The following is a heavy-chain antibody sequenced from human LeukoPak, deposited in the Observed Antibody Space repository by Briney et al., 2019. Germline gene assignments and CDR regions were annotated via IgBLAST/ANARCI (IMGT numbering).Heavy chain of an antibody. Sequence: GGSLRLSCAASGFTFSRYGFHWVGQAPGKGLEWVAFISDSGGDKWYADSVKGRLTISRDKSKNTVNLQMSSLRVEDTALYYCARDGGSESYAFDYWGQGTQVTVSS. CDR1: GFTFSRYG. CDR3: ARDGGSESYAFDY. J-gene: IGHJ4*02. D-gene: IGHD3-10*01. CDR2: ISDSGGDK. V-gene: IGHV3-30*02.